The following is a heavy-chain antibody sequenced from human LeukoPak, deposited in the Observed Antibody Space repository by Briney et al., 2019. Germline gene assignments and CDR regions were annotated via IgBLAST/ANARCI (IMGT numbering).Heavy chain of an antibody. V-gene: IGHV4-39*01. CDR1: GGSISNYW. D-gene: IGHD4-17*01. CDR3: ARLARVYGDYADGFDY. CDR2: IYYSGST. J-gene: IGHJ4*02. Sequence: SETLSLTCTISGGSISNYWWSWIRQPPGKGLEWIGSIYYSGSTYYNPSLKSRVTISVDTSKNQFSLKLSFVTAADTAVYYCARLARVYGDYADGFDYWGQGTLVTVSS.